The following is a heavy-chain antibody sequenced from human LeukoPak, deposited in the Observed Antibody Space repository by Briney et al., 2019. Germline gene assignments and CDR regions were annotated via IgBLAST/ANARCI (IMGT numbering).Heavy chain of an antibody. CDR1: GYTFTSYG. CDR2: ISAYNGNT. Sequence: GASVKVSCKASGYTFTSYGIGWVRQAPGQGLEWMGWISAYNGNTNYAQKLQSRVTMTTDTSTSTAYMELRSLRSDDTAVYYCARVRNIAAAAYFDYWGQGTLVTVSS. CDR3: ARVRNIAAAAYFDY. V-gene: IGHV1-18*01. J-gene: IGHJ4*02. D-gene: IGHD6-13*01.